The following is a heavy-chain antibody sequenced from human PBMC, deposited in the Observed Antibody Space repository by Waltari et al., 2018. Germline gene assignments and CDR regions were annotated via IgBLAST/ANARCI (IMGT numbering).Heavy chain of an antibody. J-gene: IGHJ4*02. CDR2: IIPILGIA. CDR3: ARGQWLVRRYFDY. Sequence: QVQLVQSGAEVKKPGSSVKVSCKASGGTFSSYTISWVRQAPGQGLAWMGRIIPILGIANDAQKFQGRVTMTADKSTSTAYMELSSLRSEDTAVYYCARGQWLVRRYFDYWGQGTLVTVSS. V-gene: IGHV1-69*02. D-gene: IGHD6-19*01. CDR1: GGTFSSYT.